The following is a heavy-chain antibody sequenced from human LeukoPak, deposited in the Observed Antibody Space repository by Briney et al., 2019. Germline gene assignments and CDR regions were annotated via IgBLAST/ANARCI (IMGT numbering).Heavy chain of an antibody. Sequence: ETLSLTCAVSGYSISSGYYWGWIRQPPGKGLQWIGSFYHSGSTYYNPSLRSRVTISVDTSKNKFSLELSSVTAADTAVYYCARQHYYDSSGFYPPATRVYYYYYYMDVCGKGTTVTVSS. J-gene: IGHJ6*03. V-gene: IGHV4-38-2*01. CDR1: GYSISSGYY. CDR3: ARQHYYDSSGFYPPATRVYYYYYYMDV. D-gene: IGHD3-22*01. CDR2: FYHSGST.